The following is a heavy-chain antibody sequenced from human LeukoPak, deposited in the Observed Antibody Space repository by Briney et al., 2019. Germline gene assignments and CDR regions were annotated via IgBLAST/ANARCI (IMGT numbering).Heavy chain of an antibody. D-gene: IGHD3-16*01. V-gene: IGHV5-51*01. Sequence: GESLKISCKASGYKFTNYWLGWVRQMPGKGLEWMTIIYPGDSETRYSPSFQGQVAISADKSIGTTYLQWSSLKASDTAIYYCARALRTGQGDYVPVLWGQGTLVTVPS. CDR1: GYKFTNYW. CDR2: IYPGDSET. J-gene: IGHJ4*02. CDR3: ARALRTGQGDYVPVL.